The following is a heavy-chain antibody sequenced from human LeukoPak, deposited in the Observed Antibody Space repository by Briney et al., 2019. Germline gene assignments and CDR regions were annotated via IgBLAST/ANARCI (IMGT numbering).Heavy chain of an antibody. D-gene: IGHD4-17*01. CDR3: ARVFDYGDYVGYYYYYMDV. J-gene: IGHJ6*03. CDR2: IYTNSGGT. Sequence: GASVTVSFKASVYTFTGYYMHWVRQAPAQGLEWVGWIYTNSGGTNYAQKFLGRVTMTRDTSISTAYMELSRLRSDDTAVYYCARVFDYGDYVGYYYYYMDVWGKGTTVTVSS. CDR1: VYTFTGYY. V-gene: IGHV1-2*02.